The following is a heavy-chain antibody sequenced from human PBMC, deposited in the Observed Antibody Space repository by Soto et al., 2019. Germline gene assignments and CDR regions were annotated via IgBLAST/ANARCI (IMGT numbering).Heavy chain of an antibody. CDR2: ISVHNGNT. D-gene: IGHD3-10*01. CDR3: ARDLNRGLGDY. CDR1: GYTFTSYG. J-gene: IGHJ4*02. V-gene: IGHV1-18*01. Sequence: QVQLVQSGAEVKKPGASVKVSCKASGYTFTSYGISWVRQAPGQGLEWMGWISVHNGNTKYAQKLQGRVTMTTDTTTSTAYMEVRSLRADDTAVYYCARDLNRGLGDYWGQGTLVTVSS.